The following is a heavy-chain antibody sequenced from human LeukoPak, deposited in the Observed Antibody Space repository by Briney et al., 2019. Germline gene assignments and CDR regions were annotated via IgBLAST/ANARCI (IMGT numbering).Heavy chain of an antibody. CDR1: GYTFTGYY. D-gene: IGHD6-13*01. J-gene: IGHJ4*02. CDR3: ARGRGAAAVYYSDY. CDR2: INPNSGGT. Sequence: ASVKVSCKASGYTFTGYYMYWVRQAPGQGLEWMGRINPNSGGTNYAQKFQGRVTMTRDTSISTVYMELSSLRSDDTAVYYCARGRGAAAVYYSDYWGQGTLVTVSS. V-gene: IGHV1-2*06.